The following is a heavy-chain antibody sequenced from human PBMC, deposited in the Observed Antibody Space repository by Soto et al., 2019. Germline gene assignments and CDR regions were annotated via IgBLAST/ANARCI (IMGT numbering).Heavy chain of an antibody. V-gene: IGHV4-59*01. CDR1: GGSITTYY. CDR2: IYYSGST. Sequence: QVQLQESGPGLVKPSETLSLTCTVSGGSITTYYWSWIRQPPGKGLEWVGHIYYSGSTNYNPSLKRRITISIDTSETRLSLKLSSVTAADTAVYYCARDSYYPDGSGYFEDYFDYWGQGTLVTVSS. J-gene: IGHJ4*02. D-gene: IGHD3-22*01. CDR3: ARDSYYPDGSGYFEDYFDY.